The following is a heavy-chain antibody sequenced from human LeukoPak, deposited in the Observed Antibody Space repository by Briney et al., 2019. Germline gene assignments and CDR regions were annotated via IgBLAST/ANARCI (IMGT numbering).Heavy chain of an antibody. J-gene: IGHJ4*02. CDR3: AKGFFGSGTFPHNFDY. CDR2: VRGNGDST. CDR1: GFIFSNYP. Sequence: GGSLRLSCAASGFIFSNYPVHWVRQAPGKGLEWVAVVRGNGDSTHYADSVKGRFTISRDNSKNTLYLQMNSLRAEDTAVYYCAKGFFGSGTFPHNFDYWGQGALVTVSS. V-gene: IGHV3-23*01. D-gene: IGHD3-10*01.